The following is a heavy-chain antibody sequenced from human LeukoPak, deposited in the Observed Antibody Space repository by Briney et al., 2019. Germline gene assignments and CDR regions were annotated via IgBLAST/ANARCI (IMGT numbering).Heavy chain of an antibody. Sequence: PSETLSLTCTVSGGSISSYYWSWIRQPPGKGLEWIGEINHSGSTNYNPSLKSRVTISVDTSKSQFSLELSSVTAADTAVYYCARHLRSGAVDYWGQGTLVTVSS. CDR1: GGSISSYY. J-gene: IGHJ4*02. CDR3: ARHLRSGAVDY. V-gene: IGHV4-34*01. CDR2: INHSGST. D-gene: IGHD4-17*01.